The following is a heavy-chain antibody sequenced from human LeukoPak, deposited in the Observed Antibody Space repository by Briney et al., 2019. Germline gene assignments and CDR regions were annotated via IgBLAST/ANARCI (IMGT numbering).Heavy chain of an antibody. CDR3: AKDLRYYDSSGYLDY. CDR1: GFTFSSYG. D-gene: IGHD3-22*01. CDR2: MSYDGSNK. V-gene: IGHV3-30*18. J-gene: IGHJ4*02. Sequence: GGSLRLSCAASGFTFSSYGMHWVRQAPGKGLEWAAVMSYDGSNKYYADSVKGRFIISRDNSKNTLYLQMNSLRAEDTAVYYCAKDLRYYDSSGYLDYWGQGTLVTVSS.